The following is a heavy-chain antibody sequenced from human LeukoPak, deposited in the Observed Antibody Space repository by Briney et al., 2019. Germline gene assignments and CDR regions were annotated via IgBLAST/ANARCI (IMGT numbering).Heavy chain of an antibody. D-gene: IGHD6-13*01. CDR1: GGSISSYY. CDR3: AREPLPYSSSWYADY. J-gene: IGHJ4*02. V-gene: IGHV4-4*07. CDR2: IYTSGST. Sequence: PSETLSLTCTVSGGSISSYYWSWIRQPAGKGLEWIGRIYTSGSTNYNPSLKSRVTMSVDTSKNQFSLKLSSVTAADTAVYYCAREPLPYSSSWYADYWGQGTLVTVSS.